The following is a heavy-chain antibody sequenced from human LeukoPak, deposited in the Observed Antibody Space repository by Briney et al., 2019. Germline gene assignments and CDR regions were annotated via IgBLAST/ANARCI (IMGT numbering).Heavy chain of an antibody. V-gene: IGHV3-66*01. Sequence: ETLSLTCAVSGGSISSSNWWSWVRQAPGKGLEWVSVIYSGGSTYYADSVKGRFTISRDNSKNTLYLQMNSLRAEDTAVYYCARGPSGYHNTGGQGTLVTVSS. CDR2: IYSGGST. CDR3: ARGPSGYHNT. J-gene: IGHJ4*02. CDR1: GGSISSSNW. D-gene: IGHD5-12*01.